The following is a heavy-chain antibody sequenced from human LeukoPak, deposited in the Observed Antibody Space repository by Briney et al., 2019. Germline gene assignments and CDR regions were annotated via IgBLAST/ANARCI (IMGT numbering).Heavy chain of an antibody. Sequence: GGSLRLSCAASGFTFSNYWMTWVRQAPGKGLEWVANIKEDGSEKHYVDSVKGRFTISRDNAKNSLYLQMTCLRDEDTGLYYCAGGLMDVWGQGTTVTVSS. V-gene: IGHV3-7*04. CDR2: IKEDGSEK. CDR3: AGGLMDV. J-gene: IGHJ6*02. CDR1: GFTFSNYW.